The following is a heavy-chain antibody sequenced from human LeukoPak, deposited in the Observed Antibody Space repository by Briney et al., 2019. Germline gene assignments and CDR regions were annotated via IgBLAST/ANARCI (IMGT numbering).Heavy chain of an antibody. CDR3: AGIPVFGVVLHQEPV. CDR2: FIPILDTA. J-gene: IGHJ6*04. CDR1: GATFNDYA. Sequence: SVKVSCKASGATFNDYALNWVRQAPGQGLEWMGVFIPILDTANSIQKFQDRVTITADISTNTAYMELSSLRSEDTAVYFCAGIPVFGVVLHQEPVWGKGTTVTVSS. V-gene: IGHV1-69*10. D-gene: IGHD3-3*01.